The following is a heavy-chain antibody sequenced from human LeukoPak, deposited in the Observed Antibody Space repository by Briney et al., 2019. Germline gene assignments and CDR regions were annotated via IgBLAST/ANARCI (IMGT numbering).Heavy chain of an antibody. CDR2: ISSSSSYI. D-gene: IGHD6-25*01. CDR1: GFTFSSYS. J-gene: IGHJ4*02. Sequence: PGGSLRLSCAASGFTFSSYSMNWVRQAPGKGLEWVSSISSSSSYIYYADSVKGRFTISRDNAKNSLYLQMNSLRAEDTAVYYCARDKNRWLRKGSGLDYWGQGTLVTVSS. CDR3: ARDKNRWLRKGSGLDY. V-gene: IGHV3-21*01.